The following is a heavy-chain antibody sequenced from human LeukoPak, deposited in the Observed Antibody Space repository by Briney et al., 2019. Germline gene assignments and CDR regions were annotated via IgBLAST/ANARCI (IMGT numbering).Heavy chain of an antibody. Sequence: GGSLRLSCAASGFTFSSYAMSWVRQAPGKGLEWVSAISGSGGSTYYADSVKGRFTISRDNSKNTLYLQMNSLRAEDTAVYYCARVKRSVAGTFGYYYGMDVWGQGTTVTVSS. V-gene: IGHV3-23*01. D-gene: IGHD6-19*01. J-gene: IGHJ6*02. CDR1: GFTFSSYA. CDR3: ARVKRSVAGTFGYYYGMDV. CDR2: ISGSGGST.